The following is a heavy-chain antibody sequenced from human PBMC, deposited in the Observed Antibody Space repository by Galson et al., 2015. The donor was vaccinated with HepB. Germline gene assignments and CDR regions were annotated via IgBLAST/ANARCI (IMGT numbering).Heavy chain of an antibody. D-gene: IGHD3-3*01. J-gene: IGHJ5*02. CDR2: MNPNSGNT. CDR3: ARGRITIFGVVKGGWFDP. CDR1: GYTFTSYD. V-gene: IGHV1-8*01. Sequence: SVKVSCKASGYTFTSYDINWVRQATGQGLEWMGWMNPNSGNTGYAQKFQGRVTMTRNTSISTAYMELSSLRSEDTAVYYCARGRITIFGVVKGGWFDPWGQGTLVTVSS.